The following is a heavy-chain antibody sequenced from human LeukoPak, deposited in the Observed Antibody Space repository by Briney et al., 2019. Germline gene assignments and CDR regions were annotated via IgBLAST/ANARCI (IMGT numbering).Heavy chain of an antibody. J-gene: IGHJ4*02. D-gene: IGHD6-19*01. CDR2: ISGSGGST. CDR1: GFTFSSYA. CDR3: APDMLAVAGSEDY. V-gene: IGHV3-23*01. Sequence: GGSLRLSCAASGFTFSSYAMSWVRQAPGKGLEWVSAISGSGGSTYYADSVKGRFTISRDNSKNTLYPQMNSLRAEDTAVYYCAPDMLAVAGSEDYWGQGTLVTVSS.